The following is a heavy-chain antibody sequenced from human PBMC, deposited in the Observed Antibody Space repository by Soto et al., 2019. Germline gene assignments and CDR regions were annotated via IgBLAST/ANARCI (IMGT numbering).Heavy chain of an antibody. D-gene: IGHD2-8*01. Sequence: SGPTLVNPTQTLTLTCTFSAFSLSTNGVGVGWIRQPPGKPLEWLAVIYWNEGKRYSRSLKSRVSITKDTSKNQVVLTMTTMDPVDTATYYCVHTVMVHTMTGGHYFDYWGPGTLVTVSS. CDR1: AFSLSTNGVG. V-gene: IGHV2-5*01. CDR3: VHTVMVHTMTGGHYFDY. CDR2: IYWNEGK. J-gene: IGHJ4*02.